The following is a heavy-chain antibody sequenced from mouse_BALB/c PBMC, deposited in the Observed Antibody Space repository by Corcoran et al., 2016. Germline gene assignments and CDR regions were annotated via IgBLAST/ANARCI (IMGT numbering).Heavy chain of an antibody. J-gene: IGHJ4*01. CDR1: GYSFTGYY. CDR2: INPYNGAT. CDR3: ARGAHWALYAMDY. V-gene: IGHV1-26*01. Sequence: EVQLQQSGPELVKPGASVKISCKASGYSFTGYYMHWVKQSHVKSLEWIGRINPYNGATSYNQNFKDKASLTVDKSSSTAYMELHSLTSEDSAVYYCARGAHWALYAMDYWGQGTSVTVSS.